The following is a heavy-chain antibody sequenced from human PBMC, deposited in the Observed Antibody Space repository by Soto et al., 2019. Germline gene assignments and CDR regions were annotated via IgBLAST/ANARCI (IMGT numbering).Heavy chain of an antibody. J-gene: IGHJ6*04. V-gene: IGHV5-51*07. CDR3: ARPYGMDG. Sequence: GESLKISCKGSGYTFTSYWIGWVHQMPGKGLEWVGIIYPTDSETRYSPSFQGQVTISADKSINTAYLQWSSLKASDTAIYYCARPYGMDGWGKGTKVTVDS. CDR1: GYTFTSYW. CDR2: IYPTDSET.